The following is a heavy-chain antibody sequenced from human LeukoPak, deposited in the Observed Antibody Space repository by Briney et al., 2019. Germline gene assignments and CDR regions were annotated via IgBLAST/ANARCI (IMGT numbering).Heavy chain of an antibody. J-gene: IGHJ4*02. CDR2: ISSSGSTI. D-gene: IGHD3-22*01. V-gene: IGHV3-48*03. CDR1: GFTFSSYE. CDR3: ARGFGYYYDSSGYQKPPLYYFDY. Sequence: GGSLRLSCAASGFTFSSYEMNWVRQAPGKGLEWVSYISSSGSTIYYADSVKGRFTISRDNAKNSLYLQMNSLRAEDTAVYYCARGFGYYYDSSGYQKPPLYYFDYWGQGTLVTVSS.